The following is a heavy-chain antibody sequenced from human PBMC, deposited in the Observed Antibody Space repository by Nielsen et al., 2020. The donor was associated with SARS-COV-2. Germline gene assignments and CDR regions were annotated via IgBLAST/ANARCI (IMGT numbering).Heavy chain of an antibody. Sequence: GGSLRLSCAASAFTFSSYAMSWIRQAPGKGLEWVSYISSGSSIIYYADSVRGRFTISRDNAKSSLYLQMNSLRAEDTAVYYCARYRAQGFMGFDYWGQGSLVTVSS. CDR3: ARYRAQGFMGFDY. V-gene: IGHV3-48*04. CDR2: ISSGSSII. J-gene: IGHJ4*02. D-gene: IGHD3-16*01. CDR1: AFTFSSYA.